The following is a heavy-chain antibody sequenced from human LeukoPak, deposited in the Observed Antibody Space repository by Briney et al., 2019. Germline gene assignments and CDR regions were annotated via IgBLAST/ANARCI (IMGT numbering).Heavy chain of an antibody. V-gene: IGHV3-11*04. CDR3: ARTTVTTFYYFDY. J-gene: IGHJ4*02. CDR2: ISSSGSTR. Sequence: PGGSLRLSCAASGFTFSDYYMSWIRQAPGKGLEWVSYISSSGSTRYYADSVKGRFTISRDNAKNSLYLQMNSLRAEDTAVYYCARTTVTTFYYFDYWGQGTLVTVSS. D-gene: IGHD4-17*01. CDR1: GFTFSDYY.